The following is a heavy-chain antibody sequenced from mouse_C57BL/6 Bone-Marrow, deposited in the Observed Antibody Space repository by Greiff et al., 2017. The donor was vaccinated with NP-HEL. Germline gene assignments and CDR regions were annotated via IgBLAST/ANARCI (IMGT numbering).Heavy chain of an antibody. CDR2: INPYNGGT. Sequence: EVHLVESGPVLVKPGASVKMSCKASGYTFTDYYMNWVKQSHGKSLEWIGVINPYNGGTSYNQKFKGKATLTVDKSSSTAYMELNSLTSEDSAVYYCARGDYFDYWGQGTTLTVSS. V-gene: IGHV1-19*01. CDR1: GYTFTDYY. J-gene: IGHJ2*01. CDR3: ARGDYFDY.